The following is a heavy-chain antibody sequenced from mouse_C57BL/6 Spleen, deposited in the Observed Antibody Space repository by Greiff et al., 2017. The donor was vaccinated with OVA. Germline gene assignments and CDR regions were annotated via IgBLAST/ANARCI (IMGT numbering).Heavy chain of an antibody. J-gene: IGHJ1*03. CDR3: ARVVDDYDRDWYFDV. CDR1: GFTFSDYY. CDR2: INYDGSST. Sequence: EVMLVESEGGLVQPGSSMKLSCTASGFTFSDYYMAWVRQFPEKGLEWVANINYDGSSTYYLDSLKSRFIISRDNSKNILYLQMSSLKSEDTATYYCARVVDDYDRDWYFDVWGTGTTVTVSS. D-gene: IGHD2-4*01. V-gene: IGHV5-16*01.